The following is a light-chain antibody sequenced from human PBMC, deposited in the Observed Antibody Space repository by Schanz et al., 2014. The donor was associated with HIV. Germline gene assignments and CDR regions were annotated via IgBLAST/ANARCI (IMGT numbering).Light chain of an antibody. CDR2: VNH. CDR3: GAWDNSLSAGV. CDR1: AFNIGQNY. V-gene: IGLV1-51*01. Sequence: QSVLTQPPSMSAAPGQRVTISCAGSAFNIGQNYVSWFQQFPGTAPKLLIYVNHQRPSDIPDRFSGSKTGTSATLGITGLQTGDEADYYCGAWDNSLSAGVFGGGTKLTVL. J-gene: IGLJ3*02.